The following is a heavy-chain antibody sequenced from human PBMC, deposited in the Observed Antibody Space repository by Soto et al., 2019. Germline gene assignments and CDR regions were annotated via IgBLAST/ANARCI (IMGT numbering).Heavy chain of an antibody. V-gene: IGHV1-8*01. D-gene: IGHD3-22*01. Sequence: ASVKVSCKASGYTFTSYDINWVRQATGQGLEWMGWMNPNSGNTGYAQKFQGRVTMTTNTSISTAYMELSSLRSEDTAVYYCARGFYYYDSSGYYLVRAFDIWGQGTMVTVSS. CDR1: GYTFTSYD. CDR3: ARGFYYYDSSGYYLVRAFDI. CDR2: MNPNSGNT. J-gene: IGHJ3*02.